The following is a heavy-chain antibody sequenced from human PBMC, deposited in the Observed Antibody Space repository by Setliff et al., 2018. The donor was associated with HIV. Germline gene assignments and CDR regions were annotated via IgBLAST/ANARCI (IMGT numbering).Heavy chain of an antibody. D-gene: IGHD3-10*01. CDR2: INPSFGST. CDR1: GYTVTGYY. J-gene: IGHJ4*02. Sequence: ASVKVSCKASGYTVTGYYMHWVRRAPGHGLEWMGIINPSFGSTSYAQKFQGRVTMTRDTSTSTVFMELSSLNSEDTAVYYCATDRDATMVPGADYWGQGTQVTVSS. CDR3: ATDRDATMVPGADY. V-gene: IGHV1-46*01.